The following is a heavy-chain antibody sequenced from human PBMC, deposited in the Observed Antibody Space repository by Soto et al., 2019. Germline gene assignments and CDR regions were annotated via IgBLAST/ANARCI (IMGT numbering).Heavy chain of an antibody. CDR1: GGSISSGGYY. D-gene: IGHD6-13*01. J-gene: IGHJ5*02. Sequence: SESLSLTCTVSGGSISSGGYYWSWLRQLQGKGLEWIGYIYYSGSTYYSPSLESRITMSVDASNNQFSLRLSSVTAADTAVYYCARTKVAADMCSWFDPWGQGXLVTVYS. V-gene: IGHV4-31*03. CDR3: ARTKVAADMCSWFDP. CDR2: IYYSGST.